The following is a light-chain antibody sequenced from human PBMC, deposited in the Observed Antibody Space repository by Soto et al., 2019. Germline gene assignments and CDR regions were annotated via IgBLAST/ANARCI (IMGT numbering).Light chain of an antibody. CDR3: CSYAGSSPPYV. J-gene: IGLJ1*01. CDR1: SSDVGSYNL. Sequence: QSALTQPASVSGSPGQSITISCTGTSSDVGSYNLVSWYQQHPGKAPKLMIYEVSKRPSGVSNRFSGSKSGNTASLTISGLQAEDEADYYCCSYAGSSPPYVFGPGTKLTVL. CDR2: EVS. V-gene: IGLV2-23*02.